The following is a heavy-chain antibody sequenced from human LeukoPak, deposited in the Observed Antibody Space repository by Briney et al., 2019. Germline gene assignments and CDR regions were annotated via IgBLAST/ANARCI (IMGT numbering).Heavy chain of an antibody. CDR3: AKSASGYDY. CDR2: ISGSGGST. V-gene: IGHV3-23*01. CDR1: GFTFSSFA. D-gene: IGHD3-3*01. J-gene: IGHJ4*02. Sequence: GGSLRLSCAASGFTFSSFAMGWVRQAPGKGLEWVSAISGSGGSTYYPDSVKGRITVSRDNSNNTLYLQMNSLRAEDTAVYYGAKSASGYDYWGQGTLVTVSS.